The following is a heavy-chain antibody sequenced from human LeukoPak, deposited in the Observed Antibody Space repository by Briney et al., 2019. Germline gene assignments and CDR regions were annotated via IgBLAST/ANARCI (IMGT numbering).Heavy chain of an antibody. CDR3: ARSREGIVVGATTY. D-gene: IGHD1-26*01. Sequence: ASVKVSCKASGYTFTGYYMHWVRQAPGQGLEWMGWINSNSGGTNYAQKFQGRVTMTRDTSISTAYMELSRLRSDDTAVYYCARSREGIVVGATTYWGQGTLVTVSS. CDR1: GYTFTGYY. CDR2: INSNSGGT. J-gene: IGHJ4*02. V-gene: IGHV1-2*02.